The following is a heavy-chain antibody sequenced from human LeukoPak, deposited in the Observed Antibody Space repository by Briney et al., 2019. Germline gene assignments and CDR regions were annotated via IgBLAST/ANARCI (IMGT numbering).Heavy chain of an antibody. CDR1: GYTFTSYG. CDR3: ARSTHSSGWYGPWDY. V-gene: IGHV1-18*01. J-gene: IGHJ4*02. CDR2: ISAYNGNT. D-gene: IGHD6-19*01. Sequence: ASVKVSCKASGYTFTSYGISWVRRAPGQGLEWMGWISAYNGNTNYAQKLQGRVTMTTDTSTSTAYMELRSLRSDDTAVYYCARSTHSSGWYGPWDYWGQGTLVTVSS.